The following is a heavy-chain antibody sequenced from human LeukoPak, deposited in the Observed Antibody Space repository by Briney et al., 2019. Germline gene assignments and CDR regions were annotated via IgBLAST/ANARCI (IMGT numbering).Heavy chain of an antibody. Sequence: GGSLRLSCAASGFTFSSYAMHWVRQAPGKGLEYVSAISSNGGSTYYANSVKGRFTISRDNSKNTLYLQMGSLRAEDMAVYYCARDRYYYDNSGYYYWGQGTLVTVSS. V-gene: IGHV3-64*01. CDR3: ARDRYYYDNSGYYY. CDR2: ISSNGGST. J-gene: IGHJ4*02. CDR1: GFTFSSYA. D-gene: IGHD3-22*01.